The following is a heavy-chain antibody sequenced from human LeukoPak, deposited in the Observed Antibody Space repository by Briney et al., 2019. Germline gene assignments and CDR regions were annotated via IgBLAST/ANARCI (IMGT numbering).Heavy chain of an antibody. Sequence: ASVKVSCKASGYTFTSYDINWVRQATGQGLEWMGWMNPNSGNTGYAQKFQGRVTMTRNTSISTAYMELSSLRSEDTAVYYCAQNYDILTDDAFDIWGQGTMVTVSS. CDR3: AQNYDILTDDAFDI. D-gene: IGHD3-9*01. J-gene: IGHJ3*02. CDR2: MNPNSGNT. CDR1: GYTFTSYD. V-gene: IGHV1-8*01.